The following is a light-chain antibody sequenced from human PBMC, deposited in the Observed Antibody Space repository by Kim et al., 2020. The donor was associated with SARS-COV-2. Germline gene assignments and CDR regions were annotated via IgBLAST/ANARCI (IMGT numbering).Light chain of an antibody. CDR3: SSYAGSSSWV. J-gene: IGLJ3*02. V-gene: IGLV2-11*01. CDR1: SSDLGGYNY. Sequence: QSALTQPRSVSGSPGQSVTISCTGTSSDLGGYNYVSWYQQHPGKAPKLMIYEVTKRPSGVPDRFSASKSGNTASLIVSGLQAEDEGDYYCSSYAGSSSWVFGGGTQLTVL. CDR2: EVT.